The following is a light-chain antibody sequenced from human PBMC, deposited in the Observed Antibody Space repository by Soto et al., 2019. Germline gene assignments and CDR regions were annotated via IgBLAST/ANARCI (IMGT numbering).Light chain of an antibody. CDR2: RNN. J-gene: IGLJ1*01. CDR1: SSNIGSNY. Sequence: QPVLTQPPSASRTPGQRVTISCSGSSSNIGSNYVYWYQQLPGTAPKLLIYRNNQRPSGVPDRFSGSKSGTSASLAISGLRSEDEADYYCAAWDDSLSGYVFGTGTKLTVL. CDR3: AAWDDSLSGYV. V-gene: IGLV1-47*01.